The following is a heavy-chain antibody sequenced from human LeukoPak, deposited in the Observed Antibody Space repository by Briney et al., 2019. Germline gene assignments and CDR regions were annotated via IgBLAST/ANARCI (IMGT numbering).Heavy chain of an antibody. D-gene: IGHD3-22*01. Sequence: PGGSLRLSCAASGFTFSSYSMNWVRQAPGKGLEWASYISSSGSTIYYADSVKGRFTISRDNAKNSLYLQMNSLRAEDTAVYYCARDILYDSSGYSCYDYWGQGTLVTVSS. V-gene: IGHV3-48*04. J-gene: IGHJ4*02. CDR1: GFTFSSYS. CDR3: ARDILYDSSGYSCYDY. CDR2: ISSSGSTI.